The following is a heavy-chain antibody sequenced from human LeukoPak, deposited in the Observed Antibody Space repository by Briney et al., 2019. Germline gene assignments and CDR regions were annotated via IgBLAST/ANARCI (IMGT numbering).Heavy chain of an antibody. V-gene: IGHV3-23*01. D-gene: IGHD5-24*01. CDR1: GFTFSSYA. CDR3: AKDRRDAFLGDAFDI. CDR2: ISGGGVST. J-gene: IGHJ3*02. Sequence: GGSLRLPCAASGFTFSSYAMSWVRQAPGKGLEWVSVISGGGVSTYYADSVRGRFTISRDDSKNTLYLHMNSLRAEDTAVYYCAKDRRDAFLGDAFDIWGQGTMVTVSS.